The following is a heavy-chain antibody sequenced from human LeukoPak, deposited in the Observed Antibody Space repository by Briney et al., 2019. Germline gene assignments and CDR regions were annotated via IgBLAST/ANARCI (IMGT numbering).Heavy chain of an antibody. J-gene: IGHJ4*02. CDR1: GYTFTSYA. D-gene: IGHD6-19*01. CDR2: INAGNGNT. Sequence: ASVKVSCKASGYTFTSYAMHWVRQAPGQRLEWMGWINAGNGNTKYSQKFQGRVTITRDTSASTAYMELSSLRSEDTAVYYCAREHRHKDSSGRESPDYWGQGTLVTVSS. V-gene: IGHV1-3*01. CDR3: AREHRHKDSSGRESPDY.